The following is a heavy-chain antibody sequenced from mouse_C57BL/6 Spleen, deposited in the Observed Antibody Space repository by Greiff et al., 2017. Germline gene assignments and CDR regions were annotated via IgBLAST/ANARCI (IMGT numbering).Heavy chain of an antibody. Sequence: QVQLQQPGAELVRPGSSVKLSCKASGYTFTRYWMHWVKQRPIQGLEWIGNIDPSDSDTHYNQKFKDKATLTVDKSSSTAYMQLSSLTSEDSAVYYCARDYDYAWFADWGQGTLVTGSA. CDR3: ARDYDYAWFAD. J-gene: IGHJ3*01. D-gene: IGHD2-4*01. CDR1: GYTFTRYW. V-gene: IGHV1-52*01. CDR2: IDPSDSDT.